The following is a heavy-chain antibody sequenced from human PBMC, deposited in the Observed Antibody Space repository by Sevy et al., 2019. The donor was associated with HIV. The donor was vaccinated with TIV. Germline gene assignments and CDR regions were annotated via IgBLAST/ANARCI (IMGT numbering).Heavy chain of an antibody. Sequence: GGSLRLSCAASGFTFSSYWMTWVRQAPGKGLEWVANIKQDMSEKYYADSVNGRFTISRDNARHSLYLQMESLRAEDTAVYYCARAQQVTMLVVIGGLCLDFWGQGTLVTVSS. D-gene: IGHD3-22*01. J-gene: IGHJ4*02. CDR1: GFTFSSYW. V-gene: IGHV3-7*01. CDR3: ARAQQVTMLVVIGGLCLDF. CDR2: IKQDMSEK.